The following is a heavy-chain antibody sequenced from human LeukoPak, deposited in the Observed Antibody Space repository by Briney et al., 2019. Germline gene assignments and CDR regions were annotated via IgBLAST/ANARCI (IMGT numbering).Heavy chain of an antibody. V-gene: IGHV3-9*01. CDR3: AKGPGMYYFDY. D-gene: IGHD1-26*01. Sequence: PGGSLRLSCAASGFTFDDYAMHWVRQAPGKGLEWVSGISWNSGSIGYADSVKGRFTISRDNAKNSQYLQMNSLRAEDTALYYCAKGPGMYYFDYWGQGTLVTVSS. CDR1: GFTFDDYA. J-gene: IGHJ4*02. CDR2: ISWNSGSI.